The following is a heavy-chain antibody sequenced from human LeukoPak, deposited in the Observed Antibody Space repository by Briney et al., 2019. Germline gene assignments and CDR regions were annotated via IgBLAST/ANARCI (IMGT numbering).Heavy chain of an antibody. J-gene: IGHJ3*01. V-gene: IGHV3-23*01. D-gene: IGHD6-13*01. CDR2: FSATDGSA. Sequence: GGSLRLSCAASGFTVCSYVVTWVRQAPGKGLEWVSAFSATDGSAQYAESVKGRFTISRDNSKNSLYLQMNSLRDEDTAVYYCAKTRIAAAGTGAFDVWGQGTMVTVSS. CDR1: GFTVCSYV. CDR3: AKTRIAAAGTGAFDV.